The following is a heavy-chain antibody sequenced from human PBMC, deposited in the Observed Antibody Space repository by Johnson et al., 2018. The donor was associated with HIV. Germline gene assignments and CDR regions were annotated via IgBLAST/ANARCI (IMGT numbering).Heavy chain of an antibody. J-gene: IGHJ3*02. V-gene: IGHV3-30*18. D-gene: IGHD3-22*01. CDR3: AKETRDSRSAFDI. CDR1: GFTFSSYG. CDR2: ISYDGSNK. Sequence: QVQLVESGGGVVQPGRSLRLSCAASGFTFSSYGMHWVRQAPGKGLEWVAVISYDGSNKYSADSVKGRFTISRDNSKNTLFLQMNSLRAEETALYYCAKETRDSRSAFDIWGQGTMVTVSS.